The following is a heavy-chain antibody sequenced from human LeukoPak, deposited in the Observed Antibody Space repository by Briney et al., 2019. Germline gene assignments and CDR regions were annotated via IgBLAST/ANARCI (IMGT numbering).Heavy chain of an antibody. CDR1: GYTFTSYG. CDR2: INAGNGNT. Sequence: ASVKVSCKASGYTFTSYGISWVRQAPGQRLEWMGWINAGNGNTKYSQKFQGRVTITRDTSASTAYMELSSLRSEDTAVYYCARDSGSSGKRLYAFDIWGQGTMVTVSS. V-gene: IGHV1-3*01. J-gene: IGHJ3*02. D-gene: IGHD1-26*01. CDR3: ARDSGSSGKRLYAFDI.